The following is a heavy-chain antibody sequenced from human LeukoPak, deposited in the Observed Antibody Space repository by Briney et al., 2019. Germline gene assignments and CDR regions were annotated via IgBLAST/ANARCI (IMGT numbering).Heavy chain of an antibody. V-gene: IGHV4-59*08. CDR1: GGSISSYH. CDR2: IYYSGST. D-gene: IGHD6-19*01. J-gene: IGHJ4*02. CDR3: ARRIAVAGGYFDH. Sequence: SETLSLTCTVSGGSISSYHWSWIRQPPGKGLEWIGYIYYSGSTSYNPSLKSRLTISVDTSKNQFSLKVSSVTAADTAVYYCARRIAVAGGYFDHWGQGSLVTVSS.